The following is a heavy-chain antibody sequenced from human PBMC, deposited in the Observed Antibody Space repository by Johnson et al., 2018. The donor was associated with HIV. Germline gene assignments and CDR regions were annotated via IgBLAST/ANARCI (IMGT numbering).Heavy chain of an antibody. V-gene: IGHV3-30*02. CDR1: GITFSSSG. J-gene: IGHJ3*02. CDR3: AKDLTLFIGGANDAFDI. D-gene: IGHD3-9*01. Sequence: QVQLVESGGGVVQPGGSLRLSCAASGITFSSSGMNWVRQAPGKGLEWVSFIRYDGNNKYYTDSVKGRFTISRDNSKNTLYLQMNSLRAEDTAVYYCAKDLTLFIGGANDAFDIWGQGTMVTGSS. CDR2: IRYDGNNK.